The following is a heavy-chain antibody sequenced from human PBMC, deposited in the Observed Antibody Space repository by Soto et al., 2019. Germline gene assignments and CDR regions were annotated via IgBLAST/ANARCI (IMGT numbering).Heavy chain of an antibody. CDR2: IYYSGST. J-gene: IGHJ5*02. D-gene: IGHD2-21*01. Sequence: QVQLQESGPGLVKPSETLSLTCTVSGGSISSYYWSWIRQPPGKGLEWIGYIYYSGSTNYNPSLKSRVTISVDTSKNQFSLKLSSVTAADTAVYYCARDCGGWFDPWGQGTLVTVSS. V-gene: IGHV4-59*01. CDR3: ARDCGGWFDP. CDR1: GGSISSYY.